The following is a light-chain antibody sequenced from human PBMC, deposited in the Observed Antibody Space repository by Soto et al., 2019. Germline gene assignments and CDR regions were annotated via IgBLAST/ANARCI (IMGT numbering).Light chain of an antibody. J-gene: IGLJ2*01. CDR1: NNDVGAYDY. CDR2: EVS. V-gene: IGLV2-14*01. Sequence: QSALTQPASVSGSPGQSIAISCNGTNNDVGAYDYVSWYQRHPGKAPKLMIYEVSNRPSGVSNRFSGSKSGNTASLTISGLQAEDEADYYCSSYTSSSTLLFGGGTKLTVL. CDR3: SSYTSSSTLL.